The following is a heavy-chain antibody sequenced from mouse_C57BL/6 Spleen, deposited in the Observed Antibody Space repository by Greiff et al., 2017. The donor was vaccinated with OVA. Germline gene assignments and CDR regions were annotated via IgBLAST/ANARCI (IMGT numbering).Heavy chain of an antibody. D-gene: IGHD2-3*01. Sequence: QVQLQQSGAELVKPGASVKLSCKASGYTFTSYWMHWVKQRPGQGLEWIGMIHPNSGSTNYNEKFKSKATLTVDKSSSTAYMQLSSLTSEDSAVYYCARRDGYSYYFDYWGQGTTLTVSS. CDR3: ARRDGYSYYFDY. J-gene: IGHJ2*01. V-gene: IGHV1-64*01. CDR1: GYTFTSYW. CDR2: IHPNSGST.